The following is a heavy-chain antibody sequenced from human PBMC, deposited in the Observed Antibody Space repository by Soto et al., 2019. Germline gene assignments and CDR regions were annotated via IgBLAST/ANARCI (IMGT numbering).Heavy chain of an antibody. D-gene: IGHD3-10*01. V-gene: IGHV4-34*01. CDR2: NNHSGST. J-gene: IGHJ6*02. CDR1: GGSFSGYY. Sequence: SETLSLTCAVYGGSFSGYYWSWIRQPPGKGLEWIGENNHSGSTNYNPSLKSRVTISVDTSKNQFSLKLSSVTAADTAVYYCARDLRITMVRGVMYYYYGMDVWGQGTTVTVSS. CDR3: ARDLRITMVRGVMYYYYGMDV.